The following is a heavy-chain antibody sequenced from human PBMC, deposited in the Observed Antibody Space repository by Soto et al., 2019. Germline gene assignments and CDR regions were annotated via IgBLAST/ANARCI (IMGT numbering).Heavy chain of an antibody. CDR3: ARGDRGGSGYPASYYYSGLDV. V-gene: IGHV3-23*01. D-gene: IGHD3-10*01. CDR1: GFTFSSYA. J-gene: IGHJ6*02. CDR2: VSAGGDMT. Sequence: DVQLLESGGHLVQPGGSLRLSCAASGFTFSSYAMSWVRQAPGKGLEWVSSVSAGGDMTYYSDSVKGRFTISRDNSNNALFLQMNSLRIDDTALYYCARGDRGGSGYPASYYYSGLDVWGQGTTVTVS.